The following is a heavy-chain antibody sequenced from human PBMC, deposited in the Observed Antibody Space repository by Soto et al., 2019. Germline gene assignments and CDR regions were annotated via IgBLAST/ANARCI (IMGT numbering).Heavy chain of an antibody. J-gene: IGHJ4*02. CDR1: GGSFSGYY. CDR3: ARGQRQDPFFDY. CDR2: INPDGAT. Sequence: SETLPLTCAVYGGSFSGYYWDLIRQPPGKGLEWIGEINPDGATNYTPSLRGRVTISIDTSRNQFSLKLSSVTAADTAVYYCARGQRQDPFFDYWGQGALITISS. V-gene: IGHV4-34*01.